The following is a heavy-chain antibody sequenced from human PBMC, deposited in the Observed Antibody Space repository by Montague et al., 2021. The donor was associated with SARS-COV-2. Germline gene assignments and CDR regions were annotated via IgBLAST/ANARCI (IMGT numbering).Heavy chain of an antibody. CDR3: AADPEVQKHRLAHFDY. J-gene: IGHJ4*02. CDR1: GLSFSDYD. D-gene: IGHD6-25*01. V-gene: IGHV3-21*01. Sequence: SLRLSCAASGLSFSDYDMNWVRQAPGKGLEWVSSIGATGSYIYYGDSVKGRFAISRDNAKKSLYLQMDSLRAEDTAVYYCAADPEVQKHRLAHFDYWGQGTLVTVSS. CDR2: IGATGSYI.